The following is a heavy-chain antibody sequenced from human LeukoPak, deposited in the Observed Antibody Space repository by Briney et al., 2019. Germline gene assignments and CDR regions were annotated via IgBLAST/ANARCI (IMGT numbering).Heavy chain of an antibody. CDR1: GFTFDDYA. V-gene: IGHV3-43*02. CDR2: ISGDGGST. CDR3: AKDGIAVAATSNYFDY. Sequence: PGGSLRLSCAASGFTFDDYAMHWVRQAPGKGLEWVFLISGDGGSTYYADSVKGRFTISRDNSKNSLYLQMNSLRTEDTALYYCAKDGIAVAATSNYFDYWGQGTLVTVSS. J-gene: IGHJ4*02. D-gene: IGHD6-19*01.